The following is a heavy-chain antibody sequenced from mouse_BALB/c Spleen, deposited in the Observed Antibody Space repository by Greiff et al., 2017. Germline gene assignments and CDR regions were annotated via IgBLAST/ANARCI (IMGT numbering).Heavy chain of an antibody. CDR1: GFTFSSYG. CDR2: ISSGGSYT. Sequence: EVQLQESGGDLVKPGGSLKLSCAASGFTFSSYGMSWVRQTPDKRLEWVATISSGGSYTYYPDSVKGRFTISRDNAKNTLYLQMSSLKSEDTAMYYCARRDDYSWFAYWGQGTLVTVSA. J-gene: IGHJ3*01. D-gene: IGHD2-4*01. V-gene: IGHV5-6*01. CDR3: ARRDDYSWFAY.